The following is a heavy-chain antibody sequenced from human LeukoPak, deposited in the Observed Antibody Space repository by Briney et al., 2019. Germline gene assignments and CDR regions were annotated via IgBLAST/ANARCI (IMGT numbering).Heavy chain of an antibody. CDR2: ISGSGGST. D-gene: IGHD2-2*01. Sequence: PGGSLRLSCAASGFTFSSYAMSWVRQAPGKGLEWVSAISGSGGSTYYADSVKGRFTISRDNSKNTLYLQMSSLRAEDTAVYYCAKDSGYCSSTSCPGDYWGQGTLVTVSS. J-gene: IGHJ4*02. CDR3: AKDSGYCSSTSCPGDY. CDR1: GFTFSSYA. V-gene: IGHV3-23*01.